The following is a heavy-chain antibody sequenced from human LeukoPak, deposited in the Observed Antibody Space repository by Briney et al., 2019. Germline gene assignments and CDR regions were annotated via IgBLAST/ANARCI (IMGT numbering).Heavy chain of an antibody. D-gene: IGHD2-8*01. J-gene: IGHJ3*02. CDR3: ARGAYCTNGVCYHAFDI. CDR2: IYYSGST. CDR1: GGPISSGGYY. V-gene: IGHV4-31*03. Sequence: PSETLSLTCTVSGGPISSGGYYWSWIRQHPGKGLEWIGYIYYSGSTYYNPSLKSRVTISVDTSKNQFSPELSSVTAADTAVYYCARGAYCTNGVCYHAFDIWGQGTMVTVSS.